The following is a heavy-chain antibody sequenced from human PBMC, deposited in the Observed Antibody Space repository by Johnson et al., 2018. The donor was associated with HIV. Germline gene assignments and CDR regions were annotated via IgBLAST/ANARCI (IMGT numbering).Heavy chain of an antibody. J-gene: IGHJ3*02. CDR2: ISFDGTNK. CDR1: GFTFSNYP. Sequence: QVQLVESGGGVVQPGRSLRLSCAASGFTFSNYPMHWVRQAPGKGLEWVAVISFDGTNKYYADSVRGRFTISRDNSKNTLYLQMNSLRAEDTAVYYCAKIIGYSSGLEIWGQGTMVTVSS. D-gene: IGHD6-19*01. V-gene: IGHV3-30*04. CDR3: AKIIGYSSGLEI.